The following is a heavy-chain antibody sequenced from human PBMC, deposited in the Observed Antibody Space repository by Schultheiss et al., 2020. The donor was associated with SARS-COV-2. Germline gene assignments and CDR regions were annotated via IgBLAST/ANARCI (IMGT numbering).Heavy chain of an antibody. CDR1: GYTFTSYG. V-gene: IGHV1-18*01. D-gene: IGHD2-15*01. Sequence: ASVKVSCKASGYTFTSYGISWVRQAPGQGLEWMGWINPNSGGTNYAQKLQGRVTMTTDTSTSTAYMELRSLRSDDTAVYYCARDLTNLGYCSGGSCYGEVSFDYWGQGTLVTVSS. J-gene: IGHJ4*02. CDR3: ARDLTNLGYCSGGSCYGEVSFDY. CDR2: INPNSGGT.